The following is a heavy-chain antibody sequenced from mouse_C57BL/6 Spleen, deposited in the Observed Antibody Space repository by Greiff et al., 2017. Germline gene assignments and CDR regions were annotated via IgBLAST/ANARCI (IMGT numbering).Heavy chain of an antibody. V-gene: IGHV1-52*01. CDR2: IDPSDSET. CDR1: GYTFTSYW. J-gene: IGHJ2*01. CDR3: ARGYYGSIFDY. Sequence: QVQLQQPGAELVRPGSSVKLSCKASGYTFTSYWMHWVKQRPIQGLEWIGNIDPSDSETHYNQKFKDKATLTVDKSSSTAYMQLSSLTSEDSAVYYCARGYYGSIFDYWGQGTTLTVSS. D-gene: IGHD1-1*01.